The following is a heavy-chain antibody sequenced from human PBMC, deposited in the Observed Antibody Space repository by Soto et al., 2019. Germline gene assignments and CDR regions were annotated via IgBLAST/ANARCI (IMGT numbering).Heavy chain of an antibody. J-gene: IGHJ5*02. CDR1: GYSFTSYW. CDR2: IYPGDSDT. V-gene: IGHV5-51*01. CDR3: ARLPYRFHYSIFAWFDP. Sequence: PGESLKISCKGSGYSFTSYWIGWVRQMPGKGLEWMGIIYPGDSDTRYSPSFQGQVTISADKSISTAYLQWSSLKASDTAMYYCARLPYRFHYSIFAWFDPWGQGTLVTVSS. D-gene: IGHD4-4*01.